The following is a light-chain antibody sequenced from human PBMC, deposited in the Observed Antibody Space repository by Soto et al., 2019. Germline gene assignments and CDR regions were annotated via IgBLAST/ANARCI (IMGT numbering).Light chain of an antibody. Sequence: QSPGTLSWSPGERATLSCRASQSVSSSYLAWYQQKPGQAPRLLIYGASSRATGIPDRFSGSGSGTHTTLTISRLEPADFAVYYCQQPGSPPWTFPQGTKVDIK. J-gene: IGKJ1*01. CDR2: GAS. V-gene: IGKV3-20*01. CDR1: QSVSSSY. CDR3: QQPGSPPWT.